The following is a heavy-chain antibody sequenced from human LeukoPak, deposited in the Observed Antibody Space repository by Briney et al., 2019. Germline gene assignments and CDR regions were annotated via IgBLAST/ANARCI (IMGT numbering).Heavy chain of an antibody. CDR2: IYHSGYT. Sequence: SETLSLTCAVSGVSISTSNWWSWIRPPPGKGLEWIGEIYHSGYTNHNPSVKSRVTMSVDKSKNQFSLKLSSVTAADTAVYYCVRVSHYAWGTVKADAFDIWGQGTTVTVSS. D-gene: IGHD3-10*01. J-gene: IGHJ3*02. CDR1: GVSISTSNW. CDR3: VRVSHYAWGTVKADAFDI. V-gene: IGHV4-4*02.